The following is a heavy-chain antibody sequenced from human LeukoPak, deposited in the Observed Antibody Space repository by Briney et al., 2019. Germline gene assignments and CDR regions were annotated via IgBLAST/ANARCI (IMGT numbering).Heavy chain of an antibody. D-gene: IGHD2-15*01. V-gene: IGHV1-69*04. CDR3: ARDRDIVVVVAAEYNWFDP. CDR1: GGTFSSYA. J-gene: IGHJ5*02. CDR2: IIPILGIA. Sequence: GASVKVSCKATGGTFSSYAISWVRQAPGQGLEWMGRIIPILGIANYAQKFQGRVTITADKSTSTAYMELSSLRSEDTAVYYCARDRDIVVVVAAEYNWFDPWGQGTLVTVSS.